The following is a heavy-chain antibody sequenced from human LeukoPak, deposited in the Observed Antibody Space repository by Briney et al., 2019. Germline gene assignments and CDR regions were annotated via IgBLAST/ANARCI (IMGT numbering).Heavy chain of an antibody. CDR2: ISAYNGNT. Sequence: ASVKVSCKASGYTFTSYGISWVRQAPGQGLEWMGWISAYNGNTNYAQKLQGRVTMTTDTSTSTAYMELRSLRSDDTAVYYCARYGRITIFGVVISNDYWGQGTLVTVSS. D-gene: IGHD3-3*01. CDR3: ARYGRITIFGVVISNDY. V-gene: IGHV1-18*01. J-gene: IGHJ4*02. CDR1: GYTFTSYG.